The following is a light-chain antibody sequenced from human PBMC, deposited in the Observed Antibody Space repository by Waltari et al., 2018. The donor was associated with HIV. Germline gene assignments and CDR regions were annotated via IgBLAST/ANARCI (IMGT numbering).Light chain of an antibody. Sequence: QSALTQPRPVSESPGQSVTIPCTGTRSDVGGYNHVSWYQQHPGRAPKFIIYYVSERPSGVPDRCSVSKSGNTASLTISGLQAEDEADYYCSSYAGTSNFVLFGGGTKLTVL. V-gene: IGLV2-11*01. CDR3: SSYAGTSNFVL. J-gene: IGLJ2*01. CDR2: YVS. CDR1: RSDVGGYNH.